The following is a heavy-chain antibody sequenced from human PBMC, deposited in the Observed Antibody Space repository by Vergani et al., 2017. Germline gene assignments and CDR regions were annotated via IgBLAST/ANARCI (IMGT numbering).Heavy chain of an antibody. J-gene: IGHJ3*02. CDR2: ISYDGSNK. D-gene: IGHD3-16*01. CDR1: GFTFSSYA. V-gene: IGHV3-30-3*01. CDR3: ARGGDAFDI. Sequence: QVQLVESGGGVVQPGRSLRLSCAASGFTFSSYAMHWVRQAPGKGLEWVAGISYDGSNKYYADSVKGRFTISRDNSKNTRYLQMNSLRAEDTAVYYCARGGDAFDIWGQGTMVTVSS.